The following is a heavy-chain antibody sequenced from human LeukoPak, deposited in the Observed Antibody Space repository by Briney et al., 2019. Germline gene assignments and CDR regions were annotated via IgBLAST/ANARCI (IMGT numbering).Heavy chain of an antibody. D-gene: IGHD3-3*01. V-gene: IGHV4-34*01. CDR1: GGSFSGYY. Sequence: SETLSLTCAVYGGSFSGYYWSWIRQPPGKGLEWIGEINHSGSTNYNPSLKSRVTISVDTSKNQSSLKLSSVTAADTAVYYCARGYNFWSGSHFDYWGQGTLVTVSS. CDR3: ARGYNFWSGSHFDY. J-gene: IGHJ4*02. CDR2: INHSGST.